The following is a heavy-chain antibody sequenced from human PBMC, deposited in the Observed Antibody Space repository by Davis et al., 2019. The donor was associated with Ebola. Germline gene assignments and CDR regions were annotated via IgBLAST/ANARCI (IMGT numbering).Heavy chain of an antibody. CDR1: GFTFSSYG. Sequence: PGGSLRLSCAASGFTFSSYGMHWVRQAPGKGLEWVAVISYDGSNKYYADSVKGRFTISRDNSKNTLYLQMNSLRAEDTAVYYCARDGGTVTTNYYYYYGMDVWGQGTTVTVSS. CDR3: ARDGGTVTTNYYYYYGMDV. J-gene: IGHJ6*02. CDR2: ISYDGSNK. D-gene: IGHD4-11*01. V-gene: IGHV3-30*03.